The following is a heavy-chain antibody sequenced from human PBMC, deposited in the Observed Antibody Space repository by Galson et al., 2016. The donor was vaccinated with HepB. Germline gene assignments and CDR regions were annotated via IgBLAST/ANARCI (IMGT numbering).Heavy chain of an antibody. CDR2: ISTTGNTI. D-gene: IGHD2-21*02. CDR3: ASAMANTVVTLDV. CDR1: GFTFSDYF. V-gene: IGHV3-11*01. J-gene: IGHJ4*02. Sequence: SLRLSCAASGFTFSDYFINWLRQAPGKGLEWLSYISTTGNTIFYADSVKGRFTISRDNAKNSLYLQMNSLRADDTAVYYCASAMANTVVTLDVWGLGTLVTVSS.